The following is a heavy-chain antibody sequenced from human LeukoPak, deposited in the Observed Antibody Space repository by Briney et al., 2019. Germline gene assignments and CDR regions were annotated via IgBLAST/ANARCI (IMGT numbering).Heavy chain of an antibody. CDR2: ISPNSGGT. CDR3: ATYSSSWYYFDY. J-gene: IGHJ4*02. V-gene: IGHV1-2*02. Sequence: ASVKVSCKASGYTFTGYYMHWVRQAPGQGLEWMGWISPNSGGTNYAQKFQGRVTMTRDTSISTAYMELSRLRSDDTAVYYCATYSSSWYYFDYWGQGTLVTVSS. D-gene: IGHD6-13*01. CDR1: GYTFTGYY.